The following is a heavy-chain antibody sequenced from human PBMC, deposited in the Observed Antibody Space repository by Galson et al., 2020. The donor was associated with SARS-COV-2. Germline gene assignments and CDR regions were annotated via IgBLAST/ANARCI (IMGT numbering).Heavy chain of an antibody. CDR3: AKEHVDIVATIFRPYYYGMDV. V-gene: IGHV3-30*18. CDR2: ISYDGSNK. D-gene: IGHD5-12*01. J-gene: IGHJ6*02. CDR1: GFTFSSYG. Sequence: GESLKISCAASGFTFSSYGMHWVRQAPGKGLEWVAVISYDGSNKYYADSVKGRFTISRDNSKNTLYLQMNSLRAEDTAVYYCAKEHVDIVATIFRPYYYGMDVWGQGTTVTVSS.